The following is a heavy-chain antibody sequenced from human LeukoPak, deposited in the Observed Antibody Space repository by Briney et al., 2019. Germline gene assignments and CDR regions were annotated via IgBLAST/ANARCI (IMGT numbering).Heavy chain of an antibody. Sequence: SETLSLTCAVYGGSFSGYYWSWIRQPPGKGLEWIGEINHSGSTNYNPSLKSRVTISVDTSKNQFSLKLSSVTAADTAVYYCARGERNYDFWGGYYSGSYYFDYWGQGTLVTVSS. CDR3: ARGERNYDFWGGYYSGSYYFDY. D-gene: IGHD3-3*01. J-gene: IGHJ4*02. V-gene: IGHV4-34*01. CDR2: INHSGST. CDR1: GGSFSGYY.